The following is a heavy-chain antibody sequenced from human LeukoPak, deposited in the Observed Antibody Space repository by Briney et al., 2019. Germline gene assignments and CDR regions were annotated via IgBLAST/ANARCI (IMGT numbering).Heavy chain of an antibody. J-gene: IGHJ6*03. V-gene: IGHV3-23*01. D-gene: IGHD3-3*01. CDR1: GFTFSSHA. CDR2: INNSGRST. CDR3: AKWARISIFGVVTDYYYHYMDV. Sequence: GGSLRLSCVASGFTFSSHAMGWVRQAPGKGVEWGSTINNSGRSTYYAVKVRFTIPRDHSKNTVYLQMNSLSAEDTAVYYCAKWARISIFGVVTDYYYHYMDVWGKGTTVTVSS.